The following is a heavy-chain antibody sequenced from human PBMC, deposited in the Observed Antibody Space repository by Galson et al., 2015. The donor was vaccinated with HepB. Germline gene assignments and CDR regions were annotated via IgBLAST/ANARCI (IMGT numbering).Heavy chain of an antibody. CDR3: AREAIYCSSTSCWKDAFDI. Sequence: CAISGDSVSSNSAAWNWIRQSPSRGLEWLGRTYYRSKWYNDYAVSVKSRITINPDTSKNQFSLQLNSVTPEDTAVYYCAREAIYCSSTSCWKDAFDIWGQGTMVTVSS. CDR2: TYYRSKWYN. V-gene: IGHV6-1*01. J-gene: IGHJ3*02. CDR1: GDSVSSNSAA. D-gene: IGHD2-2*01.